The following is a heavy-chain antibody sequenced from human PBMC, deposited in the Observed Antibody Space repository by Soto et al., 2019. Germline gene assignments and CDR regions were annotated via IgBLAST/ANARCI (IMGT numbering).Heavy chain of an antibody. Sequence: TLALTCAVSGCSISSGDYYWSGIRQRAGKGLEWIGYIYYSGSTYYNPSLKSRVTISVDTSKNQFSLKLTSVTAADTAVYYCARYQKGPFDYWGQGTLVTVSS. V-gene: IGHV4-30-4*01. CDR2: IYYSGST. J-gene: IGHJ4*02. D-gene: IGHD2-2*01. CDR3: ARYQKGPFDY. CDR1: GCSISSGDYY.